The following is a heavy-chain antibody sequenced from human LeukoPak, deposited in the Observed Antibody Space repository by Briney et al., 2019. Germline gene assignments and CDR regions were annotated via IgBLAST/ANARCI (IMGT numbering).Heavy chain of an antibody. Sequence: GGSLRLSCAASGFTFSSYSINWVRQAPGKGLEWVSYISSSSTIYYADSVKGRFTISRDNAKNSLYLQMNSLRDEDTAVYYCARYEYYYDSSGYPYYFDYWGQGTLVTVSS. CDR2: ISSSSTI. D-gene: IGHD3-22*01. V-gene: IGHV3-48*02. CDR3: ARYEYYYDSSGYPYYFDY. CDR1: GFTFSSYS. J-gene: IGHJ4*02.